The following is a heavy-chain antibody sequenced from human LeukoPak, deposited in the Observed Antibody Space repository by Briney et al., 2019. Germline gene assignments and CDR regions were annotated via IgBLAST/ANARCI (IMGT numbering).Heavy chain of an antibody. CDR1: GFTFSKYW. V-gene: IGHV3-7*03. J-gene: IGHJ4*02. D-gene: IGHD1-1*01. CDR2: ITQDGSEK. Sequence: GGSLRLSCAASGFTFSKYWMSWVRQAPGKGLEGVDNITQDGSEKYYADSVNGRFTISRDNAKNSLYLQTNSLGAEDTGVYFSARGGGYADYWGQGTLVTVSS. CDR3: ARGGGYADY.